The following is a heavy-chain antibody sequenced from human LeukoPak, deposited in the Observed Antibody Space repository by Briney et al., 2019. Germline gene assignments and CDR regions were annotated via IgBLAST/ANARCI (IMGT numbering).Heavy chain of an antibody. CDR1: EFTFNSHC. CDR3: AKDSSVFHYDSRNLDY. J-gene: IGHJ4*02. CDR2: IKQDENEI. V-gene: IGHV3-7*01. Sequence: GGSLRLSCVASEFTFNSHCMYWVRQAPGKGPEWVASIKQDENEIHYVDSVKGRFTISRDNSKNTLYLQMNSLRAEDTAVFYCAKDSSVFHYDSRNLDYWGQGTLVTVSS. D-gene: IGHD3-22*01.